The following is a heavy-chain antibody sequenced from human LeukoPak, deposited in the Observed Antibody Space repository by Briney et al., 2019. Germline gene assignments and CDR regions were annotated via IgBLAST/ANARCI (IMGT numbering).Heavy chain of an antibody. CDR2: ISSSSSTI. V-gene: IGHV3-48*01. D-gene: IGHD6-13*01. CDR1: GFTFSSYS. CDR3: ARAGITTTGPLFQH. J-gene: IGHJ1*01. Sequence: GGSLRLSCAASGFTFSSYSMNWVRQAPGKGLEWVSYISSSSSTIYYADSVKGRFTISRDNAKSLLYLQMNSLRAEDTAVYYCARAGITTTGPLFQHWGQGTLVTVSS.